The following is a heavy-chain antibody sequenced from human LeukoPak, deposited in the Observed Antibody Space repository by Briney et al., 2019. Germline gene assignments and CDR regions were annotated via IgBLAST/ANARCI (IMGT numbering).Heavy chain of an antibody. CDR2: INPNSGGT. J-gene: IGHJ1*01. CDR3: ARFYYDFWSGYYSAEYFQH. CDR1: GYTFTGYY. Sequence: ASVKVSCKASGYTFTGYYMHWVRQAPGQGLEWMGWINPNSGGTNYAQKFQGRVTMTRDTSISTAYMELSRLRSDDTAVYYCARFYYDFWSGYYSAEYFQHWGRGTPVTVSS. V-gene: IGHV1-2*02. D-gene: IGHD3-3*01.